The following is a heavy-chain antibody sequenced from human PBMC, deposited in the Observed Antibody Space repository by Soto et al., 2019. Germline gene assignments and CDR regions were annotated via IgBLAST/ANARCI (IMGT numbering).Heavy chain of an antibody. V-gene: IGHV4-30-2*01. CDR1: GGSITRGGYS. D-gene: IGHD3-3*01. CDR2: IYDNGNT. Sequence: QLQLQESGSGLVKPSQTLSLMCDVSGGSITRGGYSWSWIRQLPGKGLEWLGYIYDNGNTYYNASIKSXVTISVDRSKNQFSLNLTSVTAADTAVYYCARWSPLYGMDVWGQGATVTVSS. J-gene: IGHJ6*02. CDR3: ARWSPLYGMDV.